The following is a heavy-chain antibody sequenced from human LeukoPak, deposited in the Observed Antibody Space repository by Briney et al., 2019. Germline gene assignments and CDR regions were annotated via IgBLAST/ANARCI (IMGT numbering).Heavy chain of an antibody. CDR1: GFTFSSYA. J-gene: IGHJ5*02. D-gene: IGHD3-10*01. CDR2: ISGSGGST. V-gene: IGHV3-23*01. Sequence: GGSLRLSCAASGFTFSSYAMSWVRQAPGKGLEWVSAISGSGGSTYYADSVKGRFTISRDNSKNTLYLQMNSLRAEDTAVYYCAKNPSGLYYYGSGSYSNWFDPRGQGTLVTVSS. CDR3: AKNPSGLYYYGSGSYSNWFDP.